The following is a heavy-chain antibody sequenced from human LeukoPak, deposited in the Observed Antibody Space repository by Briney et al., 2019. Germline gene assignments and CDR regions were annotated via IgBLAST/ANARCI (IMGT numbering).Heavy chain of an antibody. CDR1: GGSFSGYY. Sequence: SETLSLTCAVYGGSFSGYYWSWIRQPPGKGLEWIGEINHSGSTNYNPSLKSRVTMSVDTSRNQFSLKLSSVTAADTAVYYCARGVTYYDFWSGPNYYFDYWGQGTLVTVSS. CDR3: ARGVTYYDFWSGPNYYFDY. D-gene: IGHD3-3*01. J-gene: IGHJ4*02. CDR2: INHSGST. V-gene: IGHV4-34*01.